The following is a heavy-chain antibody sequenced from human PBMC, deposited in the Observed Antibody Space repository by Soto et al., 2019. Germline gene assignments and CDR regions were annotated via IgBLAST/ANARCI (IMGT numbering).Heavy chain of an antibody. CDR1: GGPVSSGSHY. J-gene: IGHJ4*02. CDR2: IYHTGST. Sequence: SEPLSLTCTVSGGPVSSGSHYWSWIRQPPGKGLEWIGYIYHTGSTNYSPSLNSRVTMSVDTSKNQFSLKLNSVTAADTAVYYCARGGTIAAAVVDYWGQGTLVTVSS. CDR3: ARGGTIAAAVVDY. V-gene: IGHV4-61*01. D-gene: IGHD6-13*01.